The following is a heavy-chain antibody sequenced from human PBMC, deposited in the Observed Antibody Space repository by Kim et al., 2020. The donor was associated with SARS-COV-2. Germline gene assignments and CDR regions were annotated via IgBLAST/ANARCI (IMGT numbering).Heavy chain of an antibody. J-gene: IGHJ5*02. Sequence: GGSLRLSCAASGFTFSDYAMHWVRQAPGKGLEWVALIWYDGTNENYADSVKGRFNISRDNAKNMVYLQIKSLTAEDTATYYCARGLPYNDLLTGLSWGQGTLVSVSS. V-gene: IGHV3-33*01. D-gene: IGHD3-9*01. CDR1: GFTFSDYA. CDR3: ARGLPYNDLLTGLS. CDR2: IWYDGTNE.